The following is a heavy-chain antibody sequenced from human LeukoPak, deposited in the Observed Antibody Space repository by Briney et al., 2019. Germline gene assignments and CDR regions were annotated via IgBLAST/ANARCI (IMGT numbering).Heavy chain of an antibody. J-gene: IGHJ6*03. V-gene: IGHV5-51*01. CDR2: IYPGDSDT. CDR3: ARVYYDSSGYYYGYNYYYYYMDV. CDR1: GYSFTSYW. Sequence: GESLKISCKGSGYSFTSYWIGWVRQMPGKGLEWMGIIYPGDSDTRYSPSFQGQVTTSADKSISTAYLQWSSLKASDTAMYYCARVYYDSSGYYYGYNYYYYYMDVWGKGTPVTVSS. D-gene: IGHD3-22*01.